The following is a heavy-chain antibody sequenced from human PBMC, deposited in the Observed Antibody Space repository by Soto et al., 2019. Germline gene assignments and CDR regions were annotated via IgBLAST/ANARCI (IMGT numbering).Heavy chain of an antibody. D-gene: IGHD6-13*01. V-gene: IGHV4-30-4*01. Sequence: SETLSLTCTVSGGSISSGDYYWSWIRQPPGKGLEWIGYIYYSGSTYYNPSLKSRVTISVDTSKNQFSLKLGSVTAADTAVYYCARRRDIAAEYNWFDPWGQGTLVTVSS. CDR3: ARRRDIAAEYNWFDP. CDR1: GGSISSGDYY. CDR2: IYYSGST. J-gene: IGHJ5*02.